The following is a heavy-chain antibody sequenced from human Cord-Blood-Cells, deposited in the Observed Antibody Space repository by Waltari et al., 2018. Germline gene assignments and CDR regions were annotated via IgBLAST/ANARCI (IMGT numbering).Heavy chain of an antibody. CDR2: ISYDGSNK. D-gene: IGHD3-10*01. CDR3: AKDGRRGSFFDY. J-gene: IGHJ4*02. Sequence: QVQLVESGGGVVQPGRSLRLSCAASGFTFSSYGMHWVRQAPGKGLEWVAVISYDGSNKYYADSVKGRFTISRDNSKNTLYLQMNSLRAEDTAVYYCAKDGRRGSFFDYWGQGTLVTVSS. CDR1: GFTFSSYG. V-gene: IGHV3-30*18.